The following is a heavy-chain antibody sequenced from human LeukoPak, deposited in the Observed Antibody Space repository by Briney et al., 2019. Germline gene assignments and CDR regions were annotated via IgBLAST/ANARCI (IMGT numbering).Heavy chain of an antibody. J-gene: IGHJ4*02. Sequence: GGSLRLSCAASGFTVSSNYMSWVRQAPGKGLEWVSVIYSGGSTYYADSVKGRFTISRDNAKNSLYLQMNSLRAEDTAVYYCASSHAWFGELLDYWGQGTLVTVSS. CDR1: GFTVSSNY. CDR2: IYSGGST. V-gene: IGHV3-53*01. CDR3: ASSHAWFGELLDY. D-gene: IGHD3-10*01.